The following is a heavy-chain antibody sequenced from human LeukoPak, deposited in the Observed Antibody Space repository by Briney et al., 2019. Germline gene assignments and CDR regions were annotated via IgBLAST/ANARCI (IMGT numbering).Heavy chain of an antibody. Sequence: GGSLRLSCAASGFTIISTYLSWVRQAPGKGLEWVSAISGSGGSTYYADSVKGRFTISRDNSKNTLYLQMNSLRAEDTAVYYCAKAPITMIVVVITPYFDYWGQGTLVTVSS. V-gene: IGHV3-23*01. CDR2: ISGSGGST. CDR3: AKAPITMIVVVITPYFDY. D-gene: IGHD3-22*01. CDR1: GFTIISTY. J-gene: IGHJ4*02.